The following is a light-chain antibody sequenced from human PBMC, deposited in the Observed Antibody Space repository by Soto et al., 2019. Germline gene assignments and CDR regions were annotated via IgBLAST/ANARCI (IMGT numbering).Light chain of an antibody. CDR3: AVWDDSLNGVV. CDR2: YDD. J-gene: IGLJ2*01. Sequence: QSVLTQPPSVSKAPRQRVTISCSGSSSNVGNNAVNWYQQLPGKAPKLLIYYDDLLPSGVSDRFSGSKSGTSASLAISGLQSEDEADYYCAVWDDSLNGVVFGGGTKLTVL. CDR1: SSNVGNNA. V-gene: IGLV1-36*01.